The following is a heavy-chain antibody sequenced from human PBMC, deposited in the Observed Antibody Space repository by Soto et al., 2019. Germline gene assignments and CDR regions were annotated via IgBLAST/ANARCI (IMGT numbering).Heavy chain of an antibody. D-gene: IGHD2-8*01. V-gene: IGHV1-8*01. CDR3: ASGGVFFFAATANHFDY. CDR2: MNPNSGNT. Sequence: QVQLVQSGAEVKKPGASVKVSCKASGYTFTSYDITWVRQATGQGLEWMGWMNPNSGNTGDAQKFQGRVTMTRNNYISEASVELSRLRSVDTAVYYCASGGVFFFAATANHFDYWGEGTLVTVSS. CDR1: GYTFTSYD. J-gene: IGHJ4*02.